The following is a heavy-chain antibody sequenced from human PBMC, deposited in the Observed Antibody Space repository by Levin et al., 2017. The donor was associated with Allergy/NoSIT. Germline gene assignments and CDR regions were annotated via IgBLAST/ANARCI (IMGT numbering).Heavy chain of an antibody. CDR1: GYTFTGYY. CDR3: ARVGGWYGNAFDI. Sequence: ASVKVSCKASGYTFTGYYMHWVRQAPGQGLEWMGWINPNSGGTNYAQKFQGRVTMTRDTSISTAYMELSRLRSDDTAVYYCARVGGWYGNAFDIWGQGTMVTVSS. CDR2: INPNSGGT. J-gene: IGHJ3*02. D-gene: IGHD6-19*01. V-gene: IGHV1-2*02.